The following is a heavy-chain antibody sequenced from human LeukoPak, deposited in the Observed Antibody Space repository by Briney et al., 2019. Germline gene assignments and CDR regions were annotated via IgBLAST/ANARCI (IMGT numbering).Heavy chain of an antibody. J-gene: IGHJ4*02. CDR3: ARNNVDTAGLDY. D-gene: IGHD5-18*01. CDR1: GFTFSSYS. V-gene: IGHV3-21*01. Sequence: PGGSLRLSCAASGFTFSSYSMNWVRQAPGKGLEWVSSISSSSYIYYADSVKGRFTISRDNAKNSLYLQMNSLRAEDTAVYYCARNNVDTAGLDYWGQGTLVTVSS. CDR2: ISSSSYI.